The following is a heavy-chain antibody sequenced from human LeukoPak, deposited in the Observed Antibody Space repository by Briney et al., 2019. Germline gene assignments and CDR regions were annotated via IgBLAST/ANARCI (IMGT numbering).Heavy chain of an antibody. D-gene: IGHD1-26*01. V-gene: IGHV4-34*01. Sequence: SETMSLTCADYGGSFSGYYWSWIRQPPGKGLEWIGEINHSGSTNYNPSLKSRVTISVDTSKNQFSLKLSSVTAADTAVYYCARTPYSGSHFDYWGQGTLVTVSS. CDR1: GGSFSGYY. CDR2: INHSGST. J-gene: IGHJ4*02. CDR3: ARTPYSGSHFDY.